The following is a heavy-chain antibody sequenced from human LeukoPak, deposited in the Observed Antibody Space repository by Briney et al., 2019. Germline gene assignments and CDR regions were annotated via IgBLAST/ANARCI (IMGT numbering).Heavy chain of an antibody. J-gene: IGHJ4*02. CDR3: ARDATRYCSGAICFFDY. Sequence: ASVTVSFKPSGYIFTVYYMHWVRQAPGQGLEWMGWINPNDGDTNYAQKFQGRVTMTRDTSTSTAYMELKSLRSDDTAVYYCARDATRYCSGAICFFDYWGQGTLVTVSS. CDR2: INPNDGDT. V-gene: IGHV1-2*02. CDR1: GYIFTVYY. D-gene: IGHD2-8*02.